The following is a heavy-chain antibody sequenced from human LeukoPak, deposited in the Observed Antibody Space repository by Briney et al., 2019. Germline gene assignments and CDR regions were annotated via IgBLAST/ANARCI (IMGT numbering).Heavy chain of an antibody. J-gene: IGHJ4*02. D-gene: IGHD6-19*01. V-gene: IGHV1-18*01. CDR1: GYTFTSYG. CDR2: SSAYNGNT. CDR3: ARGGSSGWRTPNDDY. Sequence: GASVKVSCKASGYTFTSYGISWVRQAPGQGLEWMGWSSAYNGNTNYGQKLQGRVTMTTDTSTSTAYMELRGLKSDDTAVYYCARGGSSGWRTPNDDYWGQGTLVTVSS.